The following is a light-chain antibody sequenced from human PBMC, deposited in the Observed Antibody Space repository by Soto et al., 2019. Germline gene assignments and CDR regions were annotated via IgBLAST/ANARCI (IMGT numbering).Light chain of an antibody. V-gene: IGKV3-20*01. CDR3: QQYDSSWT. Sequence: EIVLTQSPGTLSLSPGERATLSCRASQSSSSTFLAWYQHKPGQAPRVLIYGTSRRASGIPDRFSGGGSGTEFTLTISRLEPEDFAVYYCQQYDSSWTFGQGTKVEVK. CDR2: GTS. J-gene: IGKJ1*01. CDR1: QSSSSTF.